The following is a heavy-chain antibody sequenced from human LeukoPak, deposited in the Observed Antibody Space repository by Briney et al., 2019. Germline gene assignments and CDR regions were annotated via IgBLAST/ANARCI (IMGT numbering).Heavy chain of an antibody. J-gene: IGHJ4*02. V-gene: IGHV3-48*01. CDR3: TADLRRTYRDSSDYLLSDS. CDR2: ISSSSSTI. Sequence: GGSLRLSCAASGFTFSSYSMNWVRQAPGKELEWVSYISSSSSTIYYADSVKGRFTISRDNAKNSLYLQMNSLRAEDTAVYYCTADLRRTYRDSSDYLLSDSWGQGTLVTVSS. CDR1: GFTFSSYS. D-gene: IGHD3-22*01.